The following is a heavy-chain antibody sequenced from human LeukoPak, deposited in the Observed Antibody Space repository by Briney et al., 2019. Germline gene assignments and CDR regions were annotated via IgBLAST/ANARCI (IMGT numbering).Heavy chain of an antibody. J-gene: IGHJ4*02. V-gene: IGHV3-23*01. Sequence: GGSLRLSCAASGFTFSSYSMNWVRQAPGKRLEWVSSITATGRDTYYALSVKGRITISRDNSKNTLYLQMNSLRADDTALYYCAKGTLGSCSGAACYEFDNWGQGTLVTVSS. CDR3: AKGTLGSCSGAACYEFDN. CDR2: ITATGRDT. CDR1: GFTFSSYS. D-gene: IGHD2-2*01.